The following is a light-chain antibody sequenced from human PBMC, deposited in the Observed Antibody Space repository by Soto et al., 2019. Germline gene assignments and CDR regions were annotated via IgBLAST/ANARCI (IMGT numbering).Light chain of an antibody. Sequence: LTESRDTLSLSPGGRVTLSCRASQSVSRDYLVWYQQKPGQAPRLLIYGASSRATGIPDRFSGSGSGTDFTLTISRLEPEDFAVYYCQHYGNSPPSVTFGPGTKVDI. CDR2: GAS. CDR1: QSVSRDY. V-gene: IGKV3-20*01. J-gene: IGKJ3*01. CDR3: QHYGNSPPSVT.